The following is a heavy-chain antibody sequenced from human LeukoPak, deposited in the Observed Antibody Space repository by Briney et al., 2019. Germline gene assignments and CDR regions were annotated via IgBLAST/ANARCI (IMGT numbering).Heavy chain of an antibody. CDR2: IYPGDSDT. V-gene: IGHV5-51*01. CDR1: GYSFTSYW. D-gene: IGHD3-22*01. J-gene: IGHJ4*02. CDR3: ARLWDYYDSSGHFDY. Sequence: GESLKISCKGSGYSFTSYWIGWVRQVPGKGLEWMGIIYPGDSDTRYSPSFQGQVTISADKSISTAYLQWSSLKASDTAMYYCARLWDYYDSSGHFDYWGQGTLVTVSS.